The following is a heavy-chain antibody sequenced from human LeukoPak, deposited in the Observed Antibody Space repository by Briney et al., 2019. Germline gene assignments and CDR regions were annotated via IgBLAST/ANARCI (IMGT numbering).Heavy chain of an antibody. Sequence: PSETLSLTCTVSGGSISSSSYHWGWIRQPTGKGLEWIGSIYYSGSTYYNPSLKSRVTISVDTSKNQFSLKLSSVTAADTAVYYCARHIRIFGVVPNLFDPWGQGTLVTVSS. D-gene: IGHD3-3*02. CDR1: GGSISSSSYH. V-gene: IGHV4-39*01. CDR2: IYYSGST. J-gene: IGHJ5*02. CDR3: ARHIRIFGVVPNLFDP.